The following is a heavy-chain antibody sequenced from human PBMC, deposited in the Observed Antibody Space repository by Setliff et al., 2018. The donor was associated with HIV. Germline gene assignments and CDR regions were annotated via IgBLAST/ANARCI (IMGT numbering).Heavy chain of an antibody. D-gene: IGHD3-16*01. CDR1: GHSITRGYY. CDR3: ARLGYVTFDFDY. V-gene: IGHV4-38-2*02. J-gene: IGHJ4*02. CDR2: IYYSGST. Sequence: SETLSLTCTVSGHSITRGYYWGWIRQPPEKGLEWIGYIYYSGSTNYNPSLKSRVTMSLDTSKNQFSLKLSSVTAADTAVYFCARLGYVTFDFDYWGQGTLVTVSS.